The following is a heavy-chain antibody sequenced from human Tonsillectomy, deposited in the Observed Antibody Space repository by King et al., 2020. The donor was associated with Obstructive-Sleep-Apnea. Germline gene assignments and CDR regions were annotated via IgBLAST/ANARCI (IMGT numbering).Heavy chain of an antibody. V-gene: IGHV4-59*01. CDR1: GGSISSYY. J-gene: IGHJ1*01. CDR2: IYYSGST. Sequence: VQLQESGPGLVKPSETLSLTCTVSGGSISSYYWSWIRQPPGKGLEWIGYIYYSGSTNYNSSLKSRVTILVDTSKNHFSLKLSSVTAADTAVYYCARVEDYYDILTGYYKSEYFQHWGQGTLVTVSS. D-gene: IGHD3-9*01. CDR3: ARVEDYYDILTGYYKSEYFQH.